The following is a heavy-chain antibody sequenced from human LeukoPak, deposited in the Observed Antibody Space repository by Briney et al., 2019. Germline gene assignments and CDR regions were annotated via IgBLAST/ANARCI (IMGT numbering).Heavy chain of an antibody. Sequence: ASVKVSCKASGYTFTSYYMHWVRQAPGQGLEWMGIINPSGGSTSYAQEFQGRVTMTRDMSTSTVYMELSSLRSEDTAVYYCARDGDDCSSTSCYPYYFDYWGQGTLVTVSS. CDR2: INPSGGST. D-gene: IGHD2-2*01. CDR3: ARDGDDCSSTSCYPYYFDY. CDR1: GYTFTSYY. J-gene: IGHJ4*02. V-gene: IGHV1-46*01.